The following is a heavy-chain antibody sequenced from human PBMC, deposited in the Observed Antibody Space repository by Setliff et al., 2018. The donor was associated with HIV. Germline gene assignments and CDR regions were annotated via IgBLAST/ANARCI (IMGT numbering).Heavy chain of an antibody. D-gene: IGHD5-12*01. CDR2: INTHSGYT. J-gene: IGHJ4*02. Sequence: ASVKVSCKASGYTFNNYGISWVRQAPGQGLEWMGWINTHSGYTNYAQNVQGRVTVTMGTSTGTAYMELRSLKSDDTAVYYCARGKTWLRFLDYWGQGTLVTVSS. CDR1: GYTFNNYG. V-gene: IGHV1-18*01. CDR3: ARGKTWLRFLDY.